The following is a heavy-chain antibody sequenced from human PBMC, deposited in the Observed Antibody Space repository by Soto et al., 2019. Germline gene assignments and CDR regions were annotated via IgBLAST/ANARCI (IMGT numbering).Heavy chain of an antibody. CDR1: GDSVSNNSTA. D-gene: IGHD4-17*01. J-gene: IGHJ3*02. V-gene: IGHV6-1*01. Sequence: SETLSLTCAISGDSVSNNSTAWNWIRQSPSRGLEWLGRTYYRSKWYNDYAVSVKSRVIINPDTSKNQFSLQLNSVTPEDTAVYYCARERYGDYGRGTFDIWGQGTMVTVSS. CDR2: TYYRSKWYN. CDR3: ARERYGDYGRGTFDI.